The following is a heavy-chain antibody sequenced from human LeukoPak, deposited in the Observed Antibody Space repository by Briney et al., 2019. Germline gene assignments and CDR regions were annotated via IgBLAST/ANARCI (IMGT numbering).Heavy chain of an antibody. V-gene: IGHV3-33*01. CDR2: IWYDGSNK. Sequence: GGSLRLSCAASGFTFSSYGMHWVRQAPGKGLERVAVIWYDGSNKYYADSVKGRFTISRDNSKNTLYLQMNSLRAEDTAVYYCARGNTAMVTWGQGTLVTVSS. J-gene: IGHJ4*02. CDR3: ARGNTAMVT. D-gene: IGHD5-18*01. CDR1: GFTFSSYG.